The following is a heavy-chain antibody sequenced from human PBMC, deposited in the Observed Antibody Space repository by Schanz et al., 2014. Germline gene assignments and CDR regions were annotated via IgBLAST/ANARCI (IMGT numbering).Heavy chain of an antibody. D-gene: IGHD1-7*01. J-gene: IGHJ4*02. Sequence: EVQLVESGGGLVQPGGSLRLSCAASGFTFKNYAMTWVRQAPGKGLEWVANIKQDGSEKFYVDSVKGRFTISRDNAKNALYLQMNSLRAEDTAVYYCAKGRMTATNFFDSWGQGTLVTVSS. CDR1: GFTFKNYA. CDR2: IKQDGSEK. V-gene: IGHV3-7*01. CDR3: AKGRMTATNFFDS.